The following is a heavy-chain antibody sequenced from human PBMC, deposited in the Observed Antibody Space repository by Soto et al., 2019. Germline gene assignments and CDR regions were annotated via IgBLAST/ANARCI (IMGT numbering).Heavy chain of an antibody. Sequence: ALSLSCPDSGGPITSGRYSWSWIRQPPGKGLEWIVYIYHSGVTYYNPSLKSRVTLSIDRTKKQFSLTLKSVTAADTAVYFCATTMTTSGWFDPWGQGTLVTVSS. D-gene: IGHD4-17*01. V-gene: IGHV4-30-2*01. CDR3: ATTMTTSGWFDP. CDR1: GGPITSGRYS. CDR2: IYHSGVT. J-gene: IGHJ5*02.